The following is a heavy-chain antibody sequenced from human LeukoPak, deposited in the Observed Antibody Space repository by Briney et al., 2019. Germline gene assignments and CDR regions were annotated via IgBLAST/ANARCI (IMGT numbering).Heavy chain of an antibody. V-gene: IGHV4-4*07. Sequence: PSETLSLTCTVSGGSISSYYWSWIRQPAGKGLEWIGRIYTSGSTNYDPSLKSRVTMSVDTSKNQFSLKLSSVTAADTAVYYCARVQNTAMALDAFDIWGQGTMVTVSS. D-gene: IGHD5-18*01. CDR3: ARVQNTAMALDAFDI. CDR1: GGSISSYY. CDR2: IYTSGST. J-gene: IGHJ3*02.